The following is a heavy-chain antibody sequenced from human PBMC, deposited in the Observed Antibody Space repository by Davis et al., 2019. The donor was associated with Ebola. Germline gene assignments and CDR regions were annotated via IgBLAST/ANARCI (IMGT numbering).Heavy chain of an antibody. J-gene: IGHJ4*02. CDR1: GGSISSYY. CDR2: IYYSGST. CDR3: ARVPVVPAASGVDY. D-gene: IGHD2-2*01. Sequence: SETLSLTCTVSGGSISSYYWSWIRQPPGKGLEWIGYIYYSGSTNYNPSLKSRVTISVDTSKNQFSLKLSSVTAADTAVYYCARVPVVPAASGVDYWGQGTLVTVSS. V-gene: IGHV4-59*01.